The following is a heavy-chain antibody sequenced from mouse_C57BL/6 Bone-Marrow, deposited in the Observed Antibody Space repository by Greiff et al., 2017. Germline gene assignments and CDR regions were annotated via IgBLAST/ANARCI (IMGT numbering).Heavy chain of an antibody. CDR3: TNYGNDDAMDY. V-gene: IGHV5-9-1*02. CDR2: ISSGGGYI. CDR1: GFTFSSYA. Sequence: DVMLVESGVGLVKPGGSLKLSCAASGFTFSSYAMSWVRQTPEHRLEWVAYISSGGGYINYTDTVKGRFTISRDNDRTTLYLQMSSLKSEDEAMYNCTNYGNDDAMDYWGQGTSVTDSS. J-gene: IGHJ4*01. D-gene: IGHD2-2*01.